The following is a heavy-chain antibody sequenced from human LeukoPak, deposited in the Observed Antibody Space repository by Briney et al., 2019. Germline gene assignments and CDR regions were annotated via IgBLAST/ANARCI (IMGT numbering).Heavy chain of an antibody. D-gene: IGHD6-19*01. CDR3: AAGGWHERAEKFDY. J-gene: IGHJ4*02. V-gene: IGHV1-58*02. CDR1: GFTFTSSA. CDR2: IVVGSGNT. Sequence: SVKVSCKASGFTFTSSAMQWVRQARGQRLEWIGWIVVGSGNTNYAQKFQERVTITRDMSTSTAYMELSSLRSEDTAVYYCAAGGWHERAEKFDYWGQGTLVTVSS.